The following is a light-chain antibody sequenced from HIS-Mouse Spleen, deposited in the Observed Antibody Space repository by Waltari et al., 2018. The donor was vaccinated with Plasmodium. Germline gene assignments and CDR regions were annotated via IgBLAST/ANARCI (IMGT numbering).Light chain of an antibody. CDR3: QQYYSTPPYT. J-gene: IGKJ2*01. CDR1: QSVLYSSNNKNY. V-gene: IGKV4-1*01. Sequence: DIVMTQSPDSLAVSLGERATLNCKSSQSVLYSSNNKNYLAWYHQKPGQPPNLLIYWASTRESGVPDRCSGSGSGTDFTLTISSLQAEDVAVYYCQQYYSTPPYTFGQGTKLEIK. CDR2: WAS.